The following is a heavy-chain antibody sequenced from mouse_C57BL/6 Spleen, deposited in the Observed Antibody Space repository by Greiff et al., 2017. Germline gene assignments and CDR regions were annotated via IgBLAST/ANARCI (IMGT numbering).Heavy chain of an antibody. CDR1: GFTFTSYW. CDR2: IYPGSGST. V-gene: IGHV1-55*01. Sequence: QVQLQQPGAELVKPGASVKLSCKASGFTFTSYWITWVNQSPGQGLEWIGAIYPGSGSTNYNEKFKSKATLTVDTFSSTAYMQLSSLTSEDSAVYDCARSTGNYVDYWGQGTTLTVSS. J-gene: IGHJ2*01. CDR3: ARSTGNYVDY.